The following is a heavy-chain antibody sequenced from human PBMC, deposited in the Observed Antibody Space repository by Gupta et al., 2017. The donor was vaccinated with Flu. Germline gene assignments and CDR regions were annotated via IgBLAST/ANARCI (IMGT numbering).Heavy chain of an antibody. D-gene: IGHD4-17*01. J-gene: IGHJ6*03. CDR3: ARVSVSYYYYMDV. CDR2: ISSSGSTI. Sequence: RQAPGKGLEWCSYISSSGSTIYYADSVKGRFTISRDNAKNSLYLQMNSLRAEDTAVYYCARVSVSYYYYMDVWGKGTTVTVSS. V-gene: IGHV3-11*01.